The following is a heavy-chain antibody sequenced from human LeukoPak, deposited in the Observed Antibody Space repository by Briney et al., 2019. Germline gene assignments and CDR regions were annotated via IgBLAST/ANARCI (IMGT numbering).Heavy chain of an antibody. CDR3: AKSGGYGLIDY. J-gene: IGHJ4*01. V-gene: IGHV4-59*04. Sequence: SETLSLTCTVSGGSISSYYWSWIRQPPGKGLEWIGNIYHSGSTYYNSSLKSRVTISIDTSKNQVSLKMSSVTAADTAVYYCAKSGGYGLIDYWGQGTLVTVSS. CDR2: IYHSGST. CDR1: GGSISSYY. D-gene: IGHD6-25*01.